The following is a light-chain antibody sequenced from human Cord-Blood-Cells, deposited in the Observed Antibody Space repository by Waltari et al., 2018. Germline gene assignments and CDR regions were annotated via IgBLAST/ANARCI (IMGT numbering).Light chain of an antibody. CDR2: EVS. J-gene: IGLJ2*01. Sequence: QSALTQPAHVSGSPGRAITFSGTGTRSPVGGHNLVSWYHQHPGKAPQLMFYEVSKRPSGVSNRFSGSKSGNTASLTISGLQAEDEADYYCCSYAGSSTLVFGGGTQLTVL. V-gene: IGLV2-23*02. CDR3: CSYAGSSTLV. CDR1: RSPVGGHNL.